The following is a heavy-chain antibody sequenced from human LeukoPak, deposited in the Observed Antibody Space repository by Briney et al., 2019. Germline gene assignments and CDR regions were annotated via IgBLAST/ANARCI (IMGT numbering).Heavy chain of an antibody. V-gene: IGHV3-48*01. D-gene: IGHD6-25*01. CDR2: ISSSSSTI. CDR1: GFAFSNYN. J-gene: IGHJ4*02. CDR3: ARGRPSDY. Sequence: GGSLRLSCAASGFAFSNYNMNWGRQGPANWLEWVSYISSSSSTIYYADSVKGRFTISRDNAKNSLYLQMNSLRAEDTAVYFCARGRPSDYWGQGTLVTVSS.